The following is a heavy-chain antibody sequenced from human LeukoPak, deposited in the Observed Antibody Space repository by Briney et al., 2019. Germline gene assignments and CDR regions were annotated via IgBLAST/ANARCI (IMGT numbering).Heavy chain of an antibody. CDR2: ISDSGGTV. CDR1: GFTFSSYA. CDR3: AKKLSGSYKGFDY. J-gene: IGHJ4*02. V-gene: IGHV3-23*01. Sequence: GESLRLSCAASGFTFSSYAMSWVRQAPGKGLEWVSGISDSGGTVYYADSVKGRFTISRDNSKNSLYLQMNSLRAEDTAVYYCAKKLSGSYKGFDYWGQGTLVTVSS. D-gene: IGHD1-26*01.